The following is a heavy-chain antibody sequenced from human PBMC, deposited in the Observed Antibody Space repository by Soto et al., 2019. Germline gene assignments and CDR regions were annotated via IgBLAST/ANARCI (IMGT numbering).Heavy chain of an antibody. J-gene: IGHJ4*02. Sequence: RLCYGASEGNCVGYGMHWVRQAPGKGLEWVAAISYDGSYKYYADSVKGRFTISRDNSKNTLYVQMNTLRAEDTAVYYCAKGGQVVGIARRDNWGPGTLVTVSS. V-gene: IGHV3-30*18. D-gene: IGHD2-21*01. CDR2: ISYDGSYK. CDR1: EGNCVGYG. CDR3: AKGGQVVGIARRDN.